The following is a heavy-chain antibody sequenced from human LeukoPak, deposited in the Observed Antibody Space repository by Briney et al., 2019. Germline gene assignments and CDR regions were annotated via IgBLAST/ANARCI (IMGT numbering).Heavy chain of an antibody. CDR1: GFIFSSYG. CDR2: IWYDGSNK. J-gene: IGHJ3*02. CDR3: AREFFEDAFDI. D-gene: IGHD3-9*01. Sequence: GGSLRLSCAASGFIFSSYGMHWVRQAPGKGLEWVAVIWYDGSNKYYADSVKGRFSISRDNSKNTLYLQMNSLRAEDTAVYYCAREFFEDAFDIWGQGTMVTVSS. V-gene: IGHV3-33*01.